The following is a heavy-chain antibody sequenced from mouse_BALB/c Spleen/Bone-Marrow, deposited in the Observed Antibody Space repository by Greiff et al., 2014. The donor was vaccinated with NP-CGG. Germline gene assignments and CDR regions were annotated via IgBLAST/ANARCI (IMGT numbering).Heavy chain of an antibody. CDR2: IDPANGDT. Sequence: VQLQQPGAELAKPGVSVKLSCTASGFNIKDTYMHWVKQRPEQGLEWIGRIDPANGDTKYDPKFQGEATITADTSSNTAYLQLSSLTSEDTAVYYCTKPSFYYGSSYWYFDVWGAGTTVTVSS. J-gene: IGHJ1*01. CDR3: TKPSFYYGSSYWYFDV. D-gene: IGHD1-1*01. CDR1: GFNIKDTY. V-gene: IGHV14-3*02.